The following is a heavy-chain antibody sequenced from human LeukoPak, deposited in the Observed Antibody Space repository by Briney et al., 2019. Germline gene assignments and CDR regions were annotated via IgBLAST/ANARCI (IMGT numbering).Heavy chain of an antibody. V-gene: IGHV3-23*01. CDR2: ISGSGGST. J-gene: IGHJ5*02. CDR1: GFTFSSYS. D-gene: IGHD6-13*01. CDR3: AKAGSSSWLLDWFDP. Sequence: GGSLRLSCAASGFTFSSYSMNWVRQAPGKGLEWVSAISGSGGSTYYADSVKGRFTISRDNSKNTLYLQMNSLRAEDTAVYYCAKAGSSSWLLDWFDPWGQGTLVTVSS.